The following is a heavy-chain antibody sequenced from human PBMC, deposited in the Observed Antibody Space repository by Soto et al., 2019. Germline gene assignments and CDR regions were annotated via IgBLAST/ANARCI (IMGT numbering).Heavy chain of an antibody. Sequence: EVQLLESGGGLVQPGGSLRLSCAASGFSLSTYGVTWVRQAPGKGLEWVSGFSGGSGTTHYADSVKGRFSITRDNSKNTAHLEMNRRRVEDTAIYYCANWNGYGDYWGQGILVTVSS. D-gene: IGHD1-1*01. CDR1: GFSLSTYG. CDR3: ANWNGYGDY. J-gene: IGHJ4*02. V-gene: IGHV3-23*01. CDR2: FSGGSGTT.